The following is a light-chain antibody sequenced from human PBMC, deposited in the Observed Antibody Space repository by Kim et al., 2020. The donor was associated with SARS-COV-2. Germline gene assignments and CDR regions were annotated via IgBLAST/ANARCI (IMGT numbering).Light chain of an antibody. Sequence: DIVMTQSPDSLAVSLGERATINCKSSQSVLYSSNNKNYLAWSQRRPGQPPKLLIYRASTRESGVPNRFSGSGSGTDFTLTISTLQAEDVAVYYCQQYYTTPWTFGQGTKVEIK. CDR2: RAS. CDR1: QSVLYSSNNKNY. V-gene: IGKV4-1*01. J-gene: IGKJ1*01. CDR3: QQYYTTPWT.